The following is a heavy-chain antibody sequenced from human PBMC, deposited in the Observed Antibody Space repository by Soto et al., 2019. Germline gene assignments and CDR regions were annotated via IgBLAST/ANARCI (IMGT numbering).Heavy chain of an antibody. D-gene: IGHD2-2*02. Sequence: ASVKVSCKASGYTFTSYGISWVRQAPGQGLERMGWISAYNGNTNYAQKLQGRVTMTTDTSTSTAYMELRSRRSDDTAVYYCARDPYCSSTSCYSLVDYCGQGTLVTVSS. CDR3: ARDPYCSSTSCYSLVDY. CDR2: ISAYNGNT. CDR1: GYTFTSYG. J-gene: IGHJ4*02. V-gene: IGHV1-18*04.